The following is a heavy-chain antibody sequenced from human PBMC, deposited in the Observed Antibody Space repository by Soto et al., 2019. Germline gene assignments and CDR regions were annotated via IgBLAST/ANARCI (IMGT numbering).Heavy chain of an antibody. CDR2: IKQDGSEK. D-gene: IGHD6-13*01. Sequence: GGSLRLSCAASGFTFSSYWMSWVRQAPGKGLEWVANIKQDGSEKYYVDSVKGRFTISRDNAKNSLYLQMNSLRAEDTAVYYCARDHEQQLVIDYYYGMDVWGQGTTVTVSS. CDR1: GFTFSSYW. CDR3: ARDHEQQLVIDYYYGMDV. J-gene: IGHJ6*02. V-gene: IGHV3-7*01.